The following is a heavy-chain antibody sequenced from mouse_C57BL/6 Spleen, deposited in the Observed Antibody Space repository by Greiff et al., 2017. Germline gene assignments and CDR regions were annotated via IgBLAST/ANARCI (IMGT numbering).Heavy chain of an antibody. D-gene: IGHD1-1*01. V-gene: IGHV1-69*01. CDR2: IDPSDSYP. Sequence: QVQLQQPGAELVMPGASVKLSCKASGYTFPSYWMHWVKQRPGKGLEWIGEIDPSDSYPNYNQKFKGKSTLTVANSSSTAYMQLSSLTAEDSAVYYWERSEYYYGSTYYFDYWGQGTTLTVSS. CDR3: ERSEYYYGSTYYFDY. CDR1: GYTFPSYW. J-gene: IGHJ2*01.